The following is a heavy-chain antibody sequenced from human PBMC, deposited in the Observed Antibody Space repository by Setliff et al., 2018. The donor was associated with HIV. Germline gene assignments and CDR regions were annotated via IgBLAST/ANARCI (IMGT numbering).Heavy chain of an antibody. CDR1: GYSFTTYG. CDR2: ISPYKGNT. V-gene: IGHV1-18*01. Sequence: ASVKVSCKASGYSFTTYGLSWVRQAPGQGLEWMGWISPYKGNTNYAQKFQGRVTVTTDTSTSAAYMDLRSLRSDDTAVYYCARDSSSWYPYMDVWGKGTTVTVSS. J-gene: IGHJ6*03. CDR3: ARDSSSWYPYMDV. D-gene: IGHD6-13*01.